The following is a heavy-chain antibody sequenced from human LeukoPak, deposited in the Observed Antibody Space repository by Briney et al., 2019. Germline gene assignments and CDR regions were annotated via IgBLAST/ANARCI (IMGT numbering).Heavy chain of an antibody. D-gene: IGHD3-3*01. V-gene: IGHV3-23*01. J-gene: IGHJ4*02. CDR1: GFTFSSYA. CDR2: ISGSGGST. Sequence: GGSLRLSCAASGFTFSSYAMSWVRQAPGKGLEWVSAISGSGGSTYYADSVKGRFTISRDNSKNTLYLQVNSLRAEDTAVYYCAKDVPRADFWSGYAFDYWAREPWSPSPQ. CDR3: AKDVPRADFWSGYAFDY.